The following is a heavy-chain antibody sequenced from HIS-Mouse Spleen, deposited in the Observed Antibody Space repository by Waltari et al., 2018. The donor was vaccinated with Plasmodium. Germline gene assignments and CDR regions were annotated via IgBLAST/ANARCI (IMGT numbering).Heavy chain of an antibody. J-gene: IGHJ4*02. Sequence: QVQLQQWGAGLLMPSAPLSLTCAVYGGSFSGYYWSWIRHPPGKVLEWLGEINHSGSTNYNPSLKSRVTISGDTSKNQFSLKLSSVTAAGTAVYYCARVIPLGIPHFDYWGQGTLVTVSS. CDR2: INHSGST. D-gene: IGHD7-27*01. CDR1: GGSFSGYY. V-gene: IGHV4-34*01. CDR3: ARVIPLGIPHFDY.